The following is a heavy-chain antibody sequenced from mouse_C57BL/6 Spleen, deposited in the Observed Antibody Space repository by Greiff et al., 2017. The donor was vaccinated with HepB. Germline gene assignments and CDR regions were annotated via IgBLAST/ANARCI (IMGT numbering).Heavy chain of an antibody. CDR3: AREEVTTVPFAY. CDR1: GFTFSSYA. Sequence: EVMLVESGGGLVKPGGSLKLSCAASGFTFSSYAMSWVRQTPEKRLEWVATISDGGSYTYYPDNVKGRFTISRDNAKNNMYLQMSHLKSEDTAMYYCAREEVTTVPFAYWGQGTLVTVSA. D-gene: IGHD1-1*01. J-gene: IGHJ3*01. CDR2: ISDGGSYT. V-gene: IGHV5-4*01.